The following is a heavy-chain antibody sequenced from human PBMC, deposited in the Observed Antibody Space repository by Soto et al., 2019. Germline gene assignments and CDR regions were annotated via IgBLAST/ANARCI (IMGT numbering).Heavy chain of an antibody. CDR3: ARLNRDSYCSSTSCYSKADYYGMDV. CDR1: GYSFTSYW. CDR2: IYPGDSDT. J-gene: IGHJ6*02. D-gene: IGHD2-2*01. V-gene: IGHV5-51*01. Sequence: PGESLKISCKCSGYSFTSYWIGWVRQMPGKGLEWMGIIYPGDSDTRYSPSFQGQVTISADKSISTAYLQWSSLKASDTAMYYCARLNRDSYCSSTSCYSKADYYGMDVWGQGTTVTVSS.